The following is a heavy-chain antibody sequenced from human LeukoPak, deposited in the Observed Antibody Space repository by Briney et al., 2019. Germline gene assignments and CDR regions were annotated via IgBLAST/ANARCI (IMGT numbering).Heavy chain of an antibody. CDR2: VSGTSEYI. CDR1: GFIFSTYS. Sequence: GGSLRLSCAASGFIFSTYSMIWVRQAPGKGLEWVSSVSGTSEYIYYADLVRGRFTISRDNAKNTVYLQMNSLRAEDTAVYYCARWYSSGWYSDYWGQGTLVTVSS. V-gene: IGHV3-21*06. CDR3: ARWYSSGWYSDY. D-gene: IGHD6-19*01. J-gene: IGHJ4*02.